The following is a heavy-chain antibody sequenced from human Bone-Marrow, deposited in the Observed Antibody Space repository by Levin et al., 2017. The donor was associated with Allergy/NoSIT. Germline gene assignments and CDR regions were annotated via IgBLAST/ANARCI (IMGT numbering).Heavy chain of an antibody. J-gene: IGHJ6*03. Sequence: MPSETLSLTCAVSGGSISSNNWWTWVRQPPGKGLEWIGEIFHTGSTNYNPSLKSRVTISLDKSKNQFSVKLTSVTVADTAVYYCARDWGHSAYEGYSFYYYMDVWGKGTTVTVSS. CDR1: GGSISSNNW. CDR2: IFHTGST. V-gene: IGHV4-4*02. CDR3: ARDWGHSAYEGYSFYYYMDV. D-gene: IGHD6-13*01.